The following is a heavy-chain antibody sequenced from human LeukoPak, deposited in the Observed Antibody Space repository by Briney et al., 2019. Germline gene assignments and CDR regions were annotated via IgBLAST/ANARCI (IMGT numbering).Heavy chain of an antibody. CDR2: IWYDGNNK. D-gene: IGHD3-10*01. CDR3: ARNHGYSFDS. Sequence: PGRSLRLSCAAPGFTFSGYGMHWVRQAPGKGLEGVAVIWYDGNNKYYADSVKGRFTISRDNSKHPLHLQMNNLRAEDTAVYYCARNHGYSFDSWGQGTLVTVSS. CDR1: GFTFSGYG. V-gene: IGHV3-33*01. J-gene: IGHJ4*02.